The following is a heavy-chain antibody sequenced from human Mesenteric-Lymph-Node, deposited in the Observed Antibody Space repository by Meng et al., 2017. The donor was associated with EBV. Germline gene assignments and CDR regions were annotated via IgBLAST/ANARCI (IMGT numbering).Heavy chain of an antibody. CDR3: ARGNYNFGQNFDY. CDR1: GGSISGSPNY. J-gene: IGHJ4*02. D-gene: IGHD1-1*01. V-gene: IGHV4-30-4*01. CDR2: YSSGNT. Sequence: ALLQEAAPELVKPSQTLSLTCAVSGGSISGSPNYWSWIRQSPGKGLEWIGYSSGNTYYNPSLKSRVSISLDTSKNQFFLKLTSVTAADTAVYYCARGNYNFGQNFDYWGQGTLVTVSS.